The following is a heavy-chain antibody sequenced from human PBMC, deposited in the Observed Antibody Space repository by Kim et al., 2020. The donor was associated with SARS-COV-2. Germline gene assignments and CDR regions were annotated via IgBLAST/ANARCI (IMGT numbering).Heavy chain of an antibody. CDR3: ARETRGGYFRWFDP. Sequence: NPSLKSRVTIAGDASKDQFSLKLGSVTAADTAVYYCARETRGGYFRWFDPWGQGTLVTVSS. V-gene: IGHV4-34*01. J-gene: IGHJ5*02. D-gene: IGHD1-26*01.